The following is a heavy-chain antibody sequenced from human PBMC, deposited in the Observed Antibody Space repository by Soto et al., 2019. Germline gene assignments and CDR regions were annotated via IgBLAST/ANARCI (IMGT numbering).Heavy chain of an antibody. CDR3: ARRPNWNYPPYYYYGMDV. Sequence: GESLKISCKGSGYSFTSYWISRVRQMPGKGLEWMGRIDPSDSYTNYSPSFQGHVTISADKSISTAYLQWSSLKASDTAMYYCARRPNWNYPPYYYYGMDVWGQGTTVTVSS. J-gene: IGHJ6*02. V-gene: IGHV5-10-1*01. CDR2: IDPSDSYT. CDR1: GYSFTSYW. D-gene: IGHD1-7*01.